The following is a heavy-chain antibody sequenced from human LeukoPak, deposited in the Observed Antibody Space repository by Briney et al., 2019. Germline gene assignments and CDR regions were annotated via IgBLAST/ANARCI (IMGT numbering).Heavy chain of an antibody. V-gene: IGHV3-23*01. Sequence: GGSLRLSCAASGFTFSSYAMSWVRQAPGKGLEWVSAISGSGGSTYYADSVKGRFTISRDNSKNTLYLQMNSLRAEDTAVYYCAKDLMYYDILTGYYKEGAEYFQHWGQGTLVTVSS. D-gene: IGHD3-9*01. CDR1: GFTFSSYA. CDR2: ISGSGGST. J-gene: IGHJ1*01. CDR3: AKDLMYYDILTGYYKEGAEYFQH.